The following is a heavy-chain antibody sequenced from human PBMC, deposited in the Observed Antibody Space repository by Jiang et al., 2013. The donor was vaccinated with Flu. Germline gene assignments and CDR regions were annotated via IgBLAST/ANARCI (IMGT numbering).Heavy chain of an antibody. Sequence: PGLVKPSQTLSLACTVSAGSISSGDYYWSWIRQPPGKGLGWIGYIYYNGSTYYNPFLESRVTISIDTSKNQFSLKLSSVTAADTAVYYCASRAGRNKFDYWGQGALVAVSS. J-gene: IGHJ4*02. V-gene: IGHV4-30-4*01. CDR1: AGSISSGDYY. CDR2: IYYNGST. CDR3: ASRAGRNKFDY. D-gene: IGHD1-14*01.